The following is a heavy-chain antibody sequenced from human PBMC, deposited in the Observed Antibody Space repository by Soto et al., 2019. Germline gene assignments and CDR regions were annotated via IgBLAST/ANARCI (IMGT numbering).Heavy chain of an antibody. V-gene: IGHV3-7*01. CDR2: INQDGSKK. CDR1: GFTFSTYW. Sequence: GGSLRLSCAASGFTFSTYWMDWVRQTPGKGLEWVANINQDGSKKNYVDSVKGRFTISRDNAKNSLYLQMSSLTAEDSALYYCSRSLDSWGQGTLVTVSS. CDR3: SRSLDS. J-gene: IGHJ4*02.